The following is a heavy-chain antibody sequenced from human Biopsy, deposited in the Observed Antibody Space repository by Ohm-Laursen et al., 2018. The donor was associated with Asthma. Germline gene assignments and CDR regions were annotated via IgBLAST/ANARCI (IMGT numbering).Heavy chain of an antibody. CDR1: GFTFSNYV. D-gene: IGHD6-13*01. CDR3: ARATSTWSQSGPHYFDH. CDR2: VHSTGST. Sequence: SLRLSCSASGFTFSNYVMSWVRQAPGKGLEWIGYVHSTGSTRFNPSLKSRLTISVDTSVDQVSLKLTSVTAADTAVYYCARATSTWSQSGPHYFDHWGQGTLVTVSS. V-gene: IGHV4-59*01. J-gene: IGHJ4*02.